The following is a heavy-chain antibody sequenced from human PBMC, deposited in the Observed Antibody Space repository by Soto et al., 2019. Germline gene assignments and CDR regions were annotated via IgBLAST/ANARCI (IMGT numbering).Heavy chain of an antibody. J-gene: IGHJ6*02. CDR3: ARGFGGVVMAAMSYYYYYVMDV. V-gene: IGHV4-4*02. D-gene: IGHD2-21*02. Sequence: SETLSLTCAVSGGSISSSNWWSWVRQPPGKGLEWIGEIYHSGSTNYNPSLKSRVTISVDKSKNQFSLKLSSVTAADTAVYYCARGFGGVVMAAMSYYYYYVMDVWAQRTTVTVSS. CDR1: GGSISSSNW. CDR2: IYHSGST.